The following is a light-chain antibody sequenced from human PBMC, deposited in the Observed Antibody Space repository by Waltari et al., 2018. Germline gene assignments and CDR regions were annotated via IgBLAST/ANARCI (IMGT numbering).Light chain of an antibody. CDR3: QSYDSILSGYF. J-gene: IGLJ1*01. V-gene: IGLV1-40*01. CDR2: GNS. CDR1: SSNIGAGFD. Sequence: QSVLTQPPSVSGAPGQRVTISCTGSSSNIGAGFDVHWYQQLPGTAPKLLIYGNSNRPSGIPDRFSGSKSDTSASLAITGLQAEDEADYYCQSYDSILSGYFFGTGTKVTFL.